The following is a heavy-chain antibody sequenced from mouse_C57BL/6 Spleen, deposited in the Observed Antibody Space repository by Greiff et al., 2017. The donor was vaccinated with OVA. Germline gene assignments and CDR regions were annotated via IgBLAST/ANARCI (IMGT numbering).Heavy chain of an antibody. Sequence: EVQLQQSGPVLVKPGASVKMSCKASGYTFTDYYMNWVKQSHGKSLEWIGVINPYNGGTSYNQKFKGKATLTVDKSSSTAYMELNSLTSEDSAVYYCARFITTVVGYFDYWGQGSTLTVSS. V-gene: IGHV1-19*01. CDR3: ARFITTVVGYFDY. D-gene: IGHD1-1*01. CDR2: INPYNGGT. CDR1: GYTFTDYY. J-gene: IGHJ2*01.